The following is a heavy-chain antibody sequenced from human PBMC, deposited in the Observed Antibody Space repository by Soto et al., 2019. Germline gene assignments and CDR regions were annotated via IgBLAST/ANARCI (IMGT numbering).Heavy chain of an antibody. Sequence: QVQLVQSGAEVKKPGSSVKVSCKASGGTFSSYTISWVRQAPGQGLEWMGRIIPILGIANYAQKFQGRGTITADKSTSSAYMALSSLRSEDTAVYYCAGDVFSSSNYWGQGTLVTVSS. V-gene: IGHV1-69*08. CDR2: IIPILGIA. J-gene: IGHJ4*02. D-gene: IGHD6-6*01. CDR1: GGTFSSYT. CDR3: AGDVFSSSNY.